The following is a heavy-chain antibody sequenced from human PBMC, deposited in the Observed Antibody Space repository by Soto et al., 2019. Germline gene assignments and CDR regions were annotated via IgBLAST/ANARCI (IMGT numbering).Heavy chain of an antibody. D-gene: IGHD5-12*01. CDR2: INPNSGVT. Sequence: QVQLVQSGAEVKEPGASVTVSCRASGDRFTDYYMHWVRQAPGQGLEWMGWINPNSGVTKYAQKFQGWVTMTRATSIRTVYMQLSRLRFDDTAIYYWARESGGATATLDYYYFYMDVWGTGTTVTVSS. J-gene: IGHJ6*03. V-gene: IGHV1-2*04. CDR1: GDRFTDYY. CDR3: ARESGGATATLDYYYFYMDV.